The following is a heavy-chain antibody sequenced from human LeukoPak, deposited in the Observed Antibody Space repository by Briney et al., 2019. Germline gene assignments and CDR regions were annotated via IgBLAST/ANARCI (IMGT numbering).Heavy chain of an antibody. J-gene: IGHJ4*02. Sequence: GGSLRLSCAASGITFSSYGMHWVRQAPGKGLVWVSRINSDGSSTSYADSVKGRFTISRDNAKNTLYLQMNSLRAEDTAVYYCARESSSGWAYYFDYWGQGTLVTVSS. CDR1: GITFSSYG. CDR2: INSDGSST. D-gene: IGHD6-25*01. V-gene: IGHV3-74*01. CDR3: ARESSSGWAYYFDY.